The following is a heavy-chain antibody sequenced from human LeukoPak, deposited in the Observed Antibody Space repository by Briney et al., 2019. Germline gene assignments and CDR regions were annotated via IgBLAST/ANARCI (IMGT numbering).Heavy chain of an antibody. CDR3: AKGTLIAARPNWYFDL. Sequence: GGSQRLSCAASGFTFSRYDMSWVRQAPGKGLEWVSDISGRGGSTYYAHPVKGRFTISRDNSKNTLYLQTNSLRAEDTAVYYCAKGTLIAARPNWYFDLWGRGTLVTVPS. V-gene: IGHV3-23*01. J-gene: IGHJ2*01. CDR2: ISGRGGST. D-gene: IGHD6-6*01. CDR1: GFTFSRYD.